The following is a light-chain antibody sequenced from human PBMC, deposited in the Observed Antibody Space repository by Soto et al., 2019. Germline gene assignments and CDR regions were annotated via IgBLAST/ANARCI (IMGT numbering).Light chain of an antibody. CDR1: SSDVGAYDY. V-gene: IGLV2-14*01. CDR3: SSYTTSSTSV. Sequence: QSALTQPASVSGSPGQSITISCTGTSSDVGAYDYVSWYQQHPAKAPKLVIYEVTQRPSGVSTRFSGSKSGNKASLTISGLKDDDEDDYYCSSYTTSSTSVFGTGTKLTVL. J-gene: IGLJ1*01. CDR2: EVT.